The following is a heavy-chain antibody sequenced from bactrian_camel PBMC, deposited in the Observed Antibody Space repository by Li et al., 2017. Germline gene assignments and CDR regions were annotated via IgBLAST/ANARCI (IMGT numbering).Heavy chain of an antibody. V-gene: IGHV3-3*01. D-gene: IGHD8*01. CDR3: AAQGRNSIPNPLAGRGYDY. Sequence: HVQLVESGGGTVEAGGSLRLSCAASGYSYSSNCWGWFRQTPGKEREGVATIYSGGGSTYYADSVKGRFTISRDKGKDTVHLQMNSLEPDDTAMYYCAAQGRNSIPNPLAGRGYDYWGQGTQVTVS. J-gene: IGHJ4*01. CDR2: IYSGGGST. CDR1: GYSYSSNC.